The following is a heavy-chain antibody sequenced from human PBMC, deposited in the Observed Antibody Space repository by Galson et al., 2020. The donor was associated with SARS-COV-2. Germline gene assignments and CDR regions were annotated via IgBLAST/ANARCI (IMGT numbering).Heavy chain of an antibody. V-gene: IGHV3-49*03. CDR2: IRSKAYGGTT. D-gene: IGHD6-19*01. CDR1: GFTFGDYA. J-gene: IGHJ6*02. Sequence: GGSLRLSCTASGFTFGDYAMSWFRQAPGKGLEWVGFIRSKAYGGTTEYAASVKGGFTISRDDSKSIAYLQMNSLKTEDTAVYYCGSVAGTEYYYYGMDVWGQGTTVTVSS. CDR3: GSVAGTEYYYYGMDV.